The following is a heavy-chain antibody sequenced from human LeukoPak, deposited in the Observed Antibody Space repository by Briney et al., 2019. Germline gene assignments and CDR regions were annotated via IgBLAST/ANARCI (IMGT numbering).Heavy chain of an antibody. V-gene: IGHV3-30*02. CDR1: GFTFSSDG. CDR2: IRNDGTNK. J-gene: IGHJ6*03. Sequence: RGSLRLSCAASGFTFSSDGMHWVRRAPCKGLEWVADIRNDGTNKYYADSVKGRFTISRDNSKNTVHLQMNSLRAEDTAVYYCAKDHCSRGTCYYYYYMDVWGKGTTVTVSS. D-gene: IGHD2-15*01. CDR3: AKDHCSRGTCYYYYYMDV.